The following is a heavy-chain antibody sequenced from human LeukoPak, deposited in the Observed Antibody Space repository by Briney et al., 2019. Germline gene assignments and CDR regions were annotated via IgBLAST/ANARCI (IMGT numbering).Heavy chain of an antibody. CDR2: FDPEDGET. D-gene: IGHD3-10*01. Sequence: ASVKVSCKVSGYTLTELSMHWVRQAPGKGLEWMGGFDPEDGETIHAQKFQGRVTMTEDTSTDTAYMELSSLRSEDTAVYYCAEVSQRTMVRGATFDYWGQGTLVTVSS. V-gene: IGHV1-24*01. CDR3: AEVSQRTMVRGATFDY. J-gene: IGHJ4*02. CDR1: GYTLTELS.